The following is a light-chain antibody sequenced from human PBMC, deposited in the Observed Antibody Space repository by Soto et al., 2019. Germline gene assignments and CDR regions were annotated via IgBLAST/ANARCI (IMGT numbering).Light chain of an antibody. Sequence: DMEMTQSPSSLSASVGDRVTITCRASQSISNYLNWYQHKPGKVPKLLIYAASSLQSGVPTRFSGSGSGTHSTLTINSLQPEDFATYYCQQSYGTPLTFGGATKIEIK. CDR2: AAS. V-gene: IGKV1-39*01. CDR3: QQSYGTPLT. J-gene: IGKJ4*01. CDR1: QSISNY.